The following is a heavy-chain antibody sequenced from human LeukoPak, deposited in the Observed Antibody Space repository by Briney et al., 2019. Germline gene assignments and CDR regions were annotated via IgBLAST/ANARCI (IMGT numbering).Heavy chain of an antibody. CDR1: GFTFTNHG. Sequence: GGSLRLSCAASGFTFTNHGLHWVRQAPGKGLEWVTFISYDGSKQYYADSVKGRFTISRDNSKNTMFLQMNSLRAEDTAVYYCVKIYSGYDRPYFDYWGQGTLVTVSS. J-gene: IGHJ4*02. CDR3: VKIYSGYDRPYFDY. V-gene: IGHV3-30*18. CDR2: ISYDGSKQ. D-gene: IGHD5-12*01.